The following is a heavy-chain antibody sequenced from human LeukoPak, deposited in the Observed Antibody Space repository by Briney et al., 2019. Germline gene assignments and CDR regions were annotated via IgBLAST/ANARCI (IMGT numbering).Heavy chain of an antibody. J-gene: IGHJ4*02. V-gene: IGHV3-53*01. CDR3: ARVGATHSFDY. Sequence: GRSLRLSCAASGFTVSSNYMSWVRQAPGKGLEWVSVIYSGGSTYYADSVKGRFTISRDNSKNTQYLQMNSLRAEDTAVYYCARVGATHSFDYWGQGTLVTVSS. CDR1: GFTVSSNY. CDR2: IYSGGST. D-gene: IGHD1-26*01.